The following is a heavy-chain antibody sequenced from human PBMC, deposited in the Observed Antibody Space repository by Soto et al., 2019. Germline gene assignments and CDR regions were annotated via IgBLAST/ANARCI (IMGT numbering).Heavy chain of an antibody. Sequence: EVQLVESGGGLVQPGGSLRLSCAASEFTFSGRSVHWVRQAPGKGLVWVSGINKVGTDVTYANSVMGAFTSSGDNAKNMVQLQVNDPGVEDPAVYYCARGWVGPGVWGRGTTVTV. CDR2: INKVGTDV. J-gene: IGHJ6*03. CDR1: EFTFSGRS. V-gene: IGHV3-74*03. CDR3: ARGWVGPGV. D-gene: IGHD1-26*01.